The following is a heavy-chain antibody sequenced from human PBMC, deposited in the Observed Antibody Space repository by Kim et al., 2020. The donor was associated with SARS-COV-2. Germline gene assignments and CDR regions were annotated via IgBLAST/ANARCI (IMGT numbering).Heavy chain of an antibody. J-gene: IGHJ5*02. V-gene: IGHV7-4-1*02. D-gene: IGHD5-18*01. CDR1: GYTFTSYA. CDR2: INTNTGNP. CDR3: AREHTAMVQVWFDP. Sequence: ASVKVSCKASGYTFTSYAMNWVRQAPGQGLEWMGWINTNTGNPTYAQGFTGRFVFSLDTSVSTAYLQISSLKAEDTAVYYCAREHTAMVQVWFDPWGQGTLVTVSS.